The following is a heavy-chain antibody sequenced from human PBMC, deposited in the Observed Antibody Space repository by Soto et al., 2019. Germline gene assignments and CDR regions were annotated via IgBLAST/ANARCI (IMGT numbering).Heavy chain of an antibody. Sequence: QVQLVQSGAEVKKPGTSIKVSCKTSGYSFTSYGIAWVRQAPGQGLEWMGWISAYNGNTHYAQKIQNRVIMTTATSTTTAYMEMRSLRSDDTAVYYCAGDLPPYGSGTYSSEFWGQGTLVTVSS. D-gene: IGHD3-10*01. CDR2: ISAYNGNT. CDR1: GYSFTSYG. V-gene: IGHV1-18*01. J-gene: IGHJ4*02. CDR3: AGDLPPYGSGTYSSEF.